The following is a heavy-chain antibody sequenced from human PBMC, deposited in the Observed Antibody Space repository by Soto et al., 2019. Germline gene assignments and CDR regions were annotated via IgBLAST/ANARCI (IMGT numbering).Heavy chain of an antibody. CDR3: ARDPPPPDY. V-gene: IGHV1-18*01. J-gene: IGHJ4*02. Sequence: QVPLVQSGAEVKKPGASVKVSCKASGYTFASYAISWMRQAPGQGLGWMGWISAYNGNTNYAQKLQGRVTMTTDSSTRTAYMELRSLSSDDTAVYYCARDPPPPDYWGQGTLVTVSS. CDR1: GYTFASYA. CDR2: ISAYNGNT.